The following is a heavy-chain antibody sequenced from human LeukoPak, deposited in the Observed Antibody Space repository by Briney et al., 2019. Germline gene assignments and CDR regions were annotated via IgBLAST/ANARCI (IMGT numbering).Heavy chain of an antibody. CDR3: AKSSGYYNCFDP. V-gene: IGHV4-4*09. CDR2: IYTSGST. D-gene: IGHD3-22*01. CDR1: GGSISSYY. Sequence: SETLSLTCTISGGSISSYYWSWIRQPPGKGLEWIGYIYTSGSTYYKHSLKSRVTISVDTSKNQFSLKLSSVTAADTAVYYCAKSSGYYNCFDPWGQGTRVTVSS. J-gene: IGHJ5*02.